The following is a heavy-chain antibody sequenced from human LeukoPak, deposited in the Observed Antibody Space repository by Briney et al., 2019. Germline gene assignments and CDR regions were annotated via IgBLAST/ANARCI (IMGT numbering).Heavy chain of an antibody. J-gene: IGHJ4*02. V-gene: IGHV1-69*13. CDR1: GGTFSSYA. D-gene: IGHD2-2*01. CDR3: ATLVVPAANDY. CDR2: IIPIFGTA. Sequence: SVKVSSKDSGGTFSSYAISWVRQAPGQGLEWMGGIIPIFGTANYAQKFQGRVTITADESTSTTYMELSSLRSEDTAVYYCATLVVPAANDYWGQGTLVTVSS.